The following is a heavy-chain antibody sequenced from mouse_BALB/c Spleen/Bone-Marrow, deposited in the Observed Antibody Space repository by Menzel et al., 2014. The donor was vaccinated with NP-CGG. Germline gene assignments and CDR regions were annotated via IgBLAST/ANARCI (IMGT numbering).Heavy chain of an antibody. J-gene: IGHJ1*01. CDR2: SRNKANDYTT. CDR1: GFTFSDFY. V-gene: IGHV7-1*02. CDR3: ARDYYGSSYWYFDV. Sequence: EVQGVESGGGLVQPGGSLRLSCATSGFTFSDFYMEWVRQPPGKRLEWIAASRNKANDYTTEYSASVKGRFIVSRDTSRSILYLQMNALRAEDTAIYYCARDYYGSSYWYFDVWGAGTTVTVSS. D-gene: IGHD1-1*01.